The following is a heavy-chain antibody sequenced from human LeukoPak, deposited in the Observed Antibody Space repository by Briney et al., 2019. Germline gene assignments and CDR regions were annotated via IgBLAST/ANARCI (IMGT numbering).Heavy chain of an antibody. CDR2: ISGSGGET. D-gene: IGHD4-11*01. J-gene: IGHJ4*02. Sequence: GGSLRLSCAASGFAFSSYAMNWVRQAPGKGLEWISVISGSGGETYYAGSVKGRFTISRDNSKNTVYVELNSLGGDDTAVYYCAKGPNESSNYLFDYWGKGTLVTVSS. CDR3: AKGPNESSNYLFDY. V-gene: IGHV3-23*01. CDR1: GFAFSSYA.